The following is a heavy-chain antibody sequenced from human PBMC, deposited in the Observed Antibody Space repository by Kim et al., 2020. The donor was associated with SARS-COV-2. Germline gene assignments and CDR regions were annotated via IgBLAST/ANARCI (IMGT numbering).Heavy chain of an antibody. CDR2: ISNDGYKK. CDR1: GFPVSTYA. CDR3: ARGAGSRYRGAAFYL. D-gene: IGHD6-19*01. Sequence: GGSLRLSCAASGFPVSTYALDWVRQAPGKGLEWVAVISNDGYKKYYAGSVKGRFTISRDNSKSTLFLQMDSLRVDDTAVYYCARGAGSRYRGAAFYLWG. V-gene: IGHV3-30*04. J-gene: IGHJ2*01.